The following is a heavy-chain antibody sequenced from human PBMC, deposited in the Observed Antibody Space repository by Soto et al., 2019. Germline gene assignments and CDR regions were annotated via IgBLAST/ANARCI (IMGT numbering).Heavy chain of an antibody. CDR1: GVSSSGYY. D-gene: IGHD2-2*02. Sequence: QVQVQQWGAGLLKPWETLSLSCAVSGVSSSGYYWSWIRQPPGKGLEWVGEVNHSGTTHYSPSLKSRVTISVDTSRNQFSLRLTSVTAADTAIYYCAFGNTFFYYYMDVWGKGTTFTVSS. CDR2: VNHSGTT. J-gene: IGHJ6*03. V-gene: IGHV4-34*01. CDR3: AFGNTFFYYYMDV.